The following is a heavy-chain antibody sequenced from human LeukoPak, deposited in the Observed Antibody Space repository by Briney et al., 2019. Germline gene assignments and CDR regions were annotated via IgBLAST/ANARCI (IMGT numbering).Heavy chain of an antibody. Sequence: PSETLSLTCTVSGGSVSTSSYHWAWIRQSPGKGLEWIGSVYYSRSTYYNPSLKSRVTISLDTSKNQFSLKLSSVTAADTAVYYCAGGPRGSYSRFDYWGQGTLVTVSS. J-gene: IGHJ4*02. CDR3: AGGPRGSYSRFDY. V-gene: IGHV4-39*01. CDR1: GGSVSTSSYH. D-gene: IGHD1-26*01. CDR2: VYYSRST.